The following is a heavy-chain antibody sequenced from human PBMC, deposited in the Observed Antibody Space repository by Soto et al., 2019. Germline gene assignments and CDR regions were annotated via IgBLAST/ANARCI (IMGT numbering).Heavy chain of an antibody. V-gene: IGHV4-30-4*01. CDR1: GGSISSGDYY. CDR3: ARDVRGIQLWLYGMDV. Sequence: QVQLQESGPGLVKPSQTLSLTCTVSGGSISSGDYYWSWIRQPPGKGLEWIGYLSYSGSTYYNRSLKGRVTISVDTSKNQFSLKLSSVTAADTAVYYCARDVRGIQLWLYGMDVWGKGTTVTVS. CDR2: LSYSGST. D-gene: IGHD5-18*01. J-gene: IGHJ6*04.